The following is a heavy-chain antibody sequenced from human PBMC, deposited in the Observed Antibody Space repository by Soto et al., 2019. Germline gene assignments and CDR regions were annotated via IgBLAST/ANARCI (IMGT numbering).Heavy chain of an antibody. Sequence: SGPTLVNPTHTLTLTCTFSGFSLSTSGMRVSWIRQPPGKALEWLARIDWDDDKFYSTSLKTRLTISKDTSKNQVVLTMTNMDPVDTAMYYCARSGYSYGIDAFDIWGQGTMVTVSS. D-gene: IGHD5-18*01. CDR1: GFSLSTSGMR. J-gene: IGHJ3*02. CDR3: ARSGYSYGIDAFDI. V-gene: IGHV2-70*04. CDR2: IDWDDDK.